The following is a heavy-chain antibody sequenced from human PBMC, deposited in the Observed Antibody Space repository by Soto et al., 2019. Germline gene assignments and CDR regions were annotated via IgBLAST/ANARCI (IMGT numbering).Heavy chain of an antibody. Sequence: QVQLVQSGAEVKKPGASVKVSCKASGYTFTSYGISWVRQAPGQGLEWLGWISAYNGNTNYAKKLQGRVTLTTDTSTSTAYMELRSLRSDDKAVYYCARMTTVTTEGNYGMDVWGQGTTVTVSS. CDR2: ISAYNGNT. CDR1: GYTFTSYG. V-gene: IGHV1-18*04. J-gene: IGHJ6*02. D-gene: IGHD4-17*01. CDR3: ARMTTVTTEGNYGMDV.